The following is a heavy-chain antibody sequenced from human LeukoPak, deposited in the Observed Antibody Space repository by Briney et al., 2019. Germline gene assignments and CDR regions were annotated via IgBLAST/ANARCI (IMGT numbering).Heavy chain of an antibody. D-gene: IGHD5-12*01. CDR2: ISGSGGST. Sequence: SLXLSCAASGFTFSSYAMSWVRQAPGKGLEWVSAISGSGGSTYYADSVKGRFTISRDNSKNTLYLQMNSLRAEDTAVYYCPRGSGYPYYFDYWGQGTLVTVSS. J-gene: IGHJ4*02. CDR1: GFTFSSYA. V-gene: IGHV3-23*01. CDR3: PRGSGYPYYFDY.